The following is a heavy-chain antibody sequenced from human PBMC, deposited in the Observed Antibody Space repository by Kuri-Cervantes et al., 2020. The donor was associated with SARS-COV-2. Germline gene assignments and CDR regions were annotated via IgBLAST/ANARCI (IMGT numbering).Heavy chain of an antibody. CDR1: GGSFSGYY. CDR3: ATGLDTAMVTGFEYYFDY. CDR2: ISGSGGST. D-gene: IGHD5-18*01. Sequence: ETLSLTCAVYGGSFSGYYWSWIRQPPGKGLEWVSAISGSGGSTYYADSVKGRFTISRDNSKNTLYLQMNSLRAEDTAVYYCATGLDTAMVTGFEYYFDYWGQGTLVTVSS. V-gene: IGHV3-23*01. J-gene: IGHJ4*02.